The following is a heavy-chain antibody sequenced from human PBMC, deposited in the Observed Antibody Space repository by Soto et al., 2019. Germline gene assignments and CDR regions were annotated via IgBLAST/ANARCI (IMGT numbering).Heavy chain of an antibody. Sequence: GGSLRLSCAASGFTFSSYWMHWVRQAPGKGLVWVSRINGDGSSTSYAGSVKGRFTISRDNAKNTLYLQRNSLRTEDTAVYYCAAARSTSCYYWGQGSLVTVSS. CDR1: GFTFSSYW. D-gene: IGHD2-2*01. J-gene: IGHJ4*02. CDR3: AAARSTSCYY. V-gene: IGHV3-74*01. CDR2: INGDGSST.